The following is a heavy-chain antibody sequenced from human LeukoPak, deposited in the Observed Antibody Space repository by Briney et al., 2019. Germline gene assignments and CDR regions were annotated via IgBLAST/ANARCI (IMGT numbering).Heavy chain of an antibody. CDR2: ISGSGGST. Sequence: GGSLRLSCAASGFTFSSYAMSWVRQAPGKGLEWVSAISGSGGSTYYADSVKGRFTISRDNSKNTLYLQMNSLRGEDTAVYYCAKDAYYYDSSGYLDYWGQGTLVTVSS. D-gene: IGHD3-22*01. V-gene: IGHV3-23*01. CDR1: GFTFSSYA. CDR3: AKDAYYYDSSGYLDY. J-gene: IGHJ4*02.